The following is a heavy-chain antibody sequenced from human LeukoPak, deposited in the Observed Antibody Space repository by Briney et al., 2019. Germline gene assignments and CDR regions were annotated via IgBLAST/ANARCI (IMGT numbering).Heavy chain of an antibody. V-gene: IGHV3-23*01. Sequence: QPGGSLRLSCAASGFTFSSSAMSWVRQAPGKGLEWVSCISGISDSTDYADSVKGRFTISRDNSQNTLYLQMNSLRPEDTAMYFCAKDRLAQTANNAGYAYFDFWGQGALVTVSS. CDR3: AKDRLAQTANNAGYAYFDF. CDR2: ISGISDST. D-gene: IGHD3-9*01. J-gene: IGHJ4*02. CDR1: GFTFSSSA.